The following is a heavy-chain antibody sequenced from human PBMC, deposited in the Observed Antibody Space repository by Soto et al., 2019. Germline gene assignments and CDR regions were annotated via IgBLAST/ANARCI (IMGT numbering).Heavy chain of an antibody. CDR3: ARRNGWFGELPENYYYYGMDV. Sequence: SETLSLTCAVYGGAFSGYYWSWIRQPPGKGLEWIGEINHSGSTNYNPSLKSRVTISVDTSKNQFSLKLSAVTAADTAVYYCARRNGWFGELPENYYYYGMDVWGQGTTVTVSS. CDR2: INHSGST. J-gene: IGHJ6*02. CDR1: GGAFSGYY. D-gene: IGHD3-10*01. V-gene: IGHV4-34*01.